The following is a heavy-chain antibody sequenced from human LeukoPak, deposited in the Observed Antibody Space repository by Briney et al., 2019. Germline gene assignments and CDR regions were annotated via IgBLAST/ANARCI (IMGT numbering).Heavy chain of an antibody. Sequence: SETLSLTCAVYGGSFRGYYWSWIRQPPGKGLEWIGEINHSGGTNYNPSLKSRVTISVDTSKNQFSLKLSSVTAADTAVYYCARGGRSLVAAQFDLWGRGTLVTVSS. V-gene: IGHV4-34*01. CDR1: GGSFRGYY. CDR3: ARGGRSLVAAQFDL. D-gene: IGHD2-15*01. CDR2: INHSGGT. J-gene: IGHJ2*01.